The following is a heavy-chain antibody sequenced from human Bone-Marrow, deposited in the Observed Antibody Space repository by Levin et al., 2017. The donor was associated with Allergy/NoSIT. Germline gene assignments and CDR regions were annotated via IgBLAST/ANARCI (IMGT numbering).Heavy chain of an antibody. V-gene: IGHV2-5*02. Sequence: SGPTLVKPTQTLTLTCTFSGFSLSPSGVGVGWIRPPPGRALEWLAVIYWDDDKRYSPSLKSRLTITKDTSKNQVVLTMTNMDPVDTATYYCAHKNSRYYFAYWGQGTLVTVSS. CDR1: GFSLSPSGVG. D-gene: IGHD3-9*01. CDR3: AHKNSRYYFAY. CDR2: IYWDDDK. J-gene: IGHJ4*02.